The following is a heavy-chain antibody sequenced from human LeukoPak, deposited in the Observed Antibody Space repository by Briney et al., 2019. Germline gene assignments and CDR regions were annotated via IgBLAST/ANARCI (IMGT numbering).Heavy chain of an antibody. D-gene: IGHD3-10*01. Sequence: PGKGLEWIGEIHHSKGTNYNPSLKSRLTMSVDRSKNQFSLKLSSVTAADTAIYYCVRATAAGSGRASDYWAQGSLVPVSS. J-gene: IGHJ4*02. V-gene: IGHV4-34*01. CDR2: IHHSKGT. CDR3: VRATAAGSGRASDY.